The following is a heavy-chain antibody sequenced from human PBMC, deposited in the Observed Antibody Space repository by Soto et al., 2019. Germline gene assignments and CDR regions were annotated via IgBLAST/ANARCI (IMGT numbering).Heavy chain of an antibody. D-gene: IGHD3-22*01. CDR3: AHNRYYDSSGYYDEYFQH. V-gene: IGHV2-5*02. CDR1: GCSLITSGVG. Sequence: SGPTLVNPTQTLTLTCTFSGCSLITSGVGVGWIRQPPGKALEWLALIYWDDDKRYSPSLKSRLTTTKDTSKNQVVLTMTNMDPVDTATYYCAHNRYYDSSGYYDEYFQHWGQGTLVTVSS. J-gene: IGHJ1*01. CDR2: IYWDDDK.